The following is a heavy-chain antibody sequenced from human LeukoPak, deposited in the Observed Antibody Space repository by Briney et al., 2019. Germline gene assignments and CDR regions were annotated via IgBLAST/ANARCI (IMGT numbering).Heavy chain of an antibody. CDR3: ARVVRGAVTSNCFDP. V-gene: IGHV4-59*07. J-gene: IGHJ5*02. Sequence: SDTLSPTCTVSGGSINDYYWTWIRQAPGKGLGWLGYISNSGITDYNPSLKSRVTMSVDTSKNEFSLKVTSVTAADTAMYYCARVVRGAVTSNCFDPWGQGTLVSVSS. CDR2: ISNSGIT. CDR1: GGSINDYY. D-gene: IGHD4-17*01.